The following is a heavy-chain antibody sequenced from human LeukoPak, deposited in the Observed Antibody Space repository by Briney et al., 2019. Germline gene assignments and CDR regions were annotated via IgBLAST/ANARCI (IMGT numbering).Heavy chain of an antibody. V-gene: IGHV3-53*01. CDR1: GFTVSSSC. Sequence: GGSLRLSCAASGFTVSSSCMSWVRQAPGKGLQWVSVIYTSGTTYYADSVKGRFTISRDNSKNTLYLQMNNLRAEDTAVYYCARSVVAIRDLDYWGQGTLVTVSS. CDR2: IYTSGTT. J-gene: IGHJ4*02. D-gene: IGHD2-15*01. CDR3: ARSVVAIRDLDY.